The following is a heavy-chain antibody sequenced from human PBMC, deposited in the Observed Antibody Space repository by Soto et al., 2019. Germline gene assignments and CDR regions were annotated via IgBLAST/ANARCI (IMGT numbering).Heavy chain of an antibody. CDR1: GFTFSDYY. D-gene: IGHD5-12*01. Sequence: PGGSLRLSCAASGFTFSDYYMSWIRQAPGKGLEWVSYISSSGSTIYYADSVKGRFTISRDNAKNSLYLQMNSLRAEDTAVYYCARDPYSGYAYFDYWGQGTLVTVSS. V-gene: IGHV3-11*01. J-gene: IGHJ4*02. CDR3: ARDPYSGYAYFDY. CDR2: ISSSGSTI.